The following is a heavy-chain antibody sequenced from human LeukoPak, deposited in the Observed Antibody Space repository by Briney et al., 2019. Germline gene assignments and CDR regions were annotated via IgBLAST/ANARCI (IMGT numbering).Heavy chain of an antibody. Sequence: PGGSLRLSCAASGFTVSSNYMSWVRQAPGKGLEWVSVIYSGGSTYYADSVKGRFTISRDNSKNTLYLRMNSLRAEDTAVYYCARDPRRGYYDSSGYIDWGQGTLVTVSS. CDR2: IYSGGST. CDR3: ARDPRRGYYDSSGYID. D-gene: IGHD3-22*01. CDR1: GFTVSSNY. V-gene: IGHV3-66*01. J-gene: IGHJ4*02.